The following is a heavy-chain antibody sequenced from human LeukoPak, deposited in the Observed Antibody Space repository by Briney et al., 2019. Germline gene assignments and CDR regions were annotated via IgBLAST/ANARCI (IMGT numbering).Heavy chain of an antibody. J-gene: IGHJ5*02. Sequence: SETPSLTCAVYGGSFRGYYWRWIRQTPGKGLEWIGEINHSGSTSYNPSLKSRLTISVDTSKTQFSLELSSVTAADTALYYWAIVSRLLNFFDPWAQGTLVSVSS. CDR2: INHSGST. V-gene: IGHV4-34*01. D-gene: IGHD5-12*01. CDR3: AIVSRLLNFFDP. CDR1: GGSFRGYY.